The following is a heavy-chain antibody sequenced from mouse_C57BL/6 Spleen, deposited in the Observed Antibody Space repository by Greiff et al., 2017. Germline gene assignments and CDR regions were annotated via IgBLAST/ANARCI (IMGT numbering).Heavy chain of an antibody. CDR1: GFTFSDYY. D-gene: IGHD2-2*01. Sequence: EVQLQQSEGGLVQPGSSMKLSCTASGFTFSDYYMAWVRQVPEKGLEWVANINYDGSSTYYLDSLKSRFIISRDNAKNILYLQMSSLKSEDTATYYCAREGYDDEGYAMDYWGQGTSVTVSS. CDR2: INYDGSST. V-gene: IGHV5-16*01. CDR3: AREGYDDEGYAMDY. J-gene: IGHJ4*01.